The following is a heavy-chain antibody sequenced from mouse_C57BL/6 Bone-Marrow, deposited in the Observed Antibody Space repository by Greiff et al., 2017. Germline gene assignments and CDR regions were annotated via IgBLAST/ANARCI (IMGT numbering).Heavy chain of an antibody. CDR2: ISDGGSYT. V-gene: IGHV5-4*03. J-gene: IGHJ2*01. CDR3: ARGLITTVVAFDY. CDR1: GFTFSSYA. D-gene: IGHD1-1*01. Sequence: EVKVEESGGGLVKPGGSLKLSCAASGFTFSSYAMSWVRQTPEKRLEWVATISDGGSYTYYPDNVKGRFTISRDNAKNNLYLQMSHLKSEDTAMYYCARGLITTVVAFDYWGQGTTLTVSS.